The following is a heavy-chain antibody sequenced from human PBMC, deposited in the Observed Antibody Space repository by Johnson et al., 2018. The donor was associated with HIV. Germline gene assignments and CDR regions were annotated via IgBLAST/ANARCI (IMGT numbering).Heavy chain of an antibody. V-gene: IGHV3-23*04. CDR2: VTGTGGDT. CDR1: GFTFSSYA. CDR3: AKGRSGGSGAFDI. Sequence: VQLVESGGGVVQPGRSLRLSCAASGFTFSSYAMHWVRQAPGKGLEWVSGVTGTGGDTYYAESVKGRFTISRDNSKNTLYVQMNRLRTEDTAVYFCAKGRSGGSGAFDIWGQGTM. D-gene: IGHD3-10*01. J-gene: IGHJ3*02.